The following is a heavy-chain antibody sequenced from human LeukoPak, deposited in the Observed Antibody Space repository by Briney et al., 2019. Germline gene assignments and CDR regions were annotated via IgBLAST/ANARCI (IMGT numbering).Heavy chain of an antibody. CDR3: AKDQDYVWGSYRPN. V-gene: IGHV3-23*01. Sequence: GGSLRLSCAASGFTFSSYAMSWVRQAPGKGLEWVSAIGGSGGSTYYADSVKGRFSISRDNSKNTLYLQMNSLRAEDTAVYYCAKDQDYVWGSYRPNWGQGTLVTVSS. CDR2: IGGSGGST. CDR1: GFTFSSYA. D-gene: IGHD3-16*02. J-gene: IGHJ4*02.